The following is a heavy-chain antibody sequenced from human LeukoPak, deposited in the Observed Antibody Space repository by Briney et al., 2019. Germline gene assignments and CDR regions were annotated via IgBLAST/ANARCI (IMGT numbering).Heavy chain of an antibody. CDR1: GGTFSSYA. CDR3: ARVPGSGYDYNYYYYGMDA. D-gene: IGHD5-12*01. Sequence: ASVKVSCKASGGTFSSYAISWVRQAPGQGLEWMGGIIPIFGTANYAQKFQGRVTITADESTSTAYMELSSLRSEDTAVYYCARVPGSGYDYNYYYYGMDAWGQGTTVTVSS. CDR2: IIPIFGTA. V-gene: IGHV1-69*13. J-gene: IGHJ6*02.